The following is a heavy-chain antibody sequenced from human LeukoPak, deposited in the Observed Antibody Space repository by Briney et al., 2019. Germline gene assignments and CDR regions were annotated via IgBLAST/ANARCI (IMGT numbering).Heavy chain of an antibody. CDR3: AKDRVVAATRANWFDP. D-gene: IGHD2-15*01. Sequence: GGSLRLSCAASGFTFSSYWMSWVRQAPGKGLEWVANINQDGSEKYYVDSVKGRFTISRDNSKNTLYLQMNSLRAEDTAVYYCAKDRVVAATRANWFDPWGQGTLVTVSS. J-gene: IGHJ5*02. CDR2: INQDGSEK. CDR1: GFTFSSYW. V-gene: IGHV3-7*03.